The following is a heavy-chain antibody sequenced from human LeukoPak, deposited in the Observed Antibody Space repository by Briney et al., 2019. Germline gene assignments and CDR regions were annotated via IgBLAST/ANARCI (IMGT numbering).Heavy chain of an antibody. CDR1: GYTFTSYD. J-gene: IGHJ4*02. CDR2: MNPNSGNT. CDR3: ATSLWPQGGGYWSYYFDY. Sequence: ASVKVSCKASGYTFTSYDINWVRQATGQGLEWMGWMNPNSGNTGYAQKFQGRVTMTRNTSISTAYMELSSLRSEDTAVYYCATSLWPQGGGYWSYYFDYWGQGTLVTVSS. V-gene: IGHV1-8*01. D-gene: IGHD3-22*01.